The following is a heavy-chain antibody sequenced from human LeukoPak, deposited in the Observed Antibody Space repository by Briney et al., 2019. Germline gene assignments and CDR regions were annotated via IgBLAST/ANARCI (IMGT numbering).Heavy chain of an antibody. V-gene: IGHV3-7*04. D-gene: IGHD6-19*01. J-gene: IGHJ1*01. CDR3: ARGQWLLF. Sequence: PGGSLRLSCVASGFTFTDYWMGWVRQAPGRGPEWVANMNQDGSEKLYVDSVKGRFTISRDNGKHSVSLQTNSLRAEDTAVYYCARGQWLLFRGQGSLVTVSS. CDR1: GFTFTDYW. CDR2: MNQDGSEK.